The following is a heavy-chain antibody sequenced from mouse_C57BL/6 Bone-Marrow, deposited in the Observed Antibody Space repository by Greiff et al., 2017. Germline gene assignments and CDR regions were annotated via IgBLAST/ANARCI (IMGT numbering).Heavy chain of an antibody. CDR1: GFTFSDYY. CDR3: ARGDYDYDAYYYAMDY. CDR2: ISNGGGST. V-gene: IGHV5-12*01. D-gene: IGHD2-4*01. Sequence: EVQLQESGGGLVQPGGSLKLSCAASGFTFSDYYMYWVRQTPEKRLEWVAYISNGGGSTYYPDTVKGRFTISRDNAKNTLYLQMSRLKSEDTAMYYCARGDYDYDAYYYAMDYWGQGTSVTVSS. J-gene: IGHJ4*01.